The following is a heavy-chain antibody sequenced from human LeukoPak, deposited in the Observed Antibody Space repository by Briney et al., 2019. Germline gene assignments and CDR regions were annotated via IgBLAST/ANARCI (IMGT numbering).Heavy chain of an antibody. CDR1: GGSISSYY. V-gene: IGHV4-59*01. Sequence: SETLSLTCTVSGGSISSYYWSWIRQPPGKGLEWIGYIYYSGSTNYNPSLMSRVTISVDTSKNQFSLKLGSVTAADTALYYCARGGSYSPFDYWGQGTLVTVFS. J-gene: IGHJ4*02. CDR2: IYYSGST. D-gene: IGHD1-26*01. CDR3: ARGGSYSPFDY.